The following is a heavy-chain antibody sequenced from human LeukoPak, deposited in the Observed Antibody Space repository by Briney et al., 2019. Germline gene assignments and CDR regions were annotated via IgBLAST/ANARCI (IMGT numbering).Heavy chain of an antibody. CDR3: ARGAPLDY. Sequence: GASVKVSCKASGCIFATYGINWVRQAPGQGLEWMGWINPNNGNTNYAQNLQDRVTMTTDTSTGTVYMDLRSLRSDDTGVYYCARGAPLDYWGQGTLVTVSS. CDR1: GCIFATYG. CDR2: INPNNGNT. V-gene: IGHV1-18*01. J-gene: IGHJ4*02.